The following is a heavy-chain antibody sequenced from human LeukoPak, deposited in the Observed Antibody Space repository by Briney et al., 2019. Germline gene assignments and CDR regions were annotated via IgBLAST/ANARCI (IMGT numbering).Heavy chain of an antibody. CDR2: IYYSGST. Sequence: SETLSLTCTVSGGSISSSSYYWGWIRQPPGKGLERIGSIYYSGSTYYNPSLKSRVTISVDTSKNQFSLKLSSVTAADTAVYYCARERPLAGVDYWGQGTLVTVSS. J-gene: IGHJ4*02. D-gene: IGHD3-10*01. CDR3: ARERPLAGVDY. V-gene: IGHV4-39*07. CDR1: GGSISSSSYY.